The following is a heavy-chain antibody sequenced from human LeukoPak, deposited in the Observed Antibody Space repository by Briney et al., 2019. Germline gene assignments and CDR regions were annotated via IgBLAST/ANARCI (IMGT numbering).Heavy chain of an antibody. CDR2: ISYDGSNK. V-gene: IGHV3-30-3*01. D-gene: IGHD6-6*01. Sequence: PGGSLRLSCAGSGFTFSSYAMNWVRQAPGKGLEWVAVISYDGSNKYYADSVKGRFTISRDNSKKTLYLQMNSLRAEDTAVYYCARDLEAYSGSSLDYWGQGTLVTVSS. J-gene: IGHJ4*02. CDR1: GFTFSSYA. CDR3: ARDLEAYSGSSLDY.